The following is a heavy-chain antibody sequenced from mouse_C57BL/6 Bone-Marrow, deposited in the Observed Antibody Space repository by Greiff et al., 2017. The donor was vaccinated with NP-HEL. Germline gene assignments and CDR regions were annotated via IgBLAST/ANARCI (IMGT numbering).Heavy chain of an antibody. CDR2: IYPRSGNT. CDR3: ARPPDDYDAAWFAC. V-gene: IGHV1-81*01. Sequence: VQLQQSGAELARPGASVKLSCKASGYTFTSYGISWVKQRTGQGLEWIGEIYPRSGNTYYNEKFKGKATLTADKSSSTAYMELRSLTSEDSAVYFCARPPDDYDAAWFACWGKATLVTVSA. D-gene: IGHD2-4*01. J-gene: IGHJ3*01. CDR1: GYTFTSYG.